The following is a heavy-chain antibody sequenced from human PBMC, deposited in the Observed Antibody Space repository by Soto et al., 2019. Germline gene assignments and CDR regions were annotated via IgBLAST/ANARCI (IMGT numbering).Heavy chain of an antibody. CDR2: INPSGGST. CDR3: ARDSRYYDSSGHNPTSMDV. Sequence: ASVKVSCKASGYTFTSYYMHWVRPAPGQGLEWMGIINPSGGSTSYAQKFQGRVTMTRDTSTSTVYMELSSLRSEDTAVYYCARDSRYYDSSGHNPTSMDVWGQGTTVTVSS. D-gene: IGHD3-22*01. J-gene: IGHJ6*02. V-gene: IGHV1-46*01. CDR1: GYTFTSYY.